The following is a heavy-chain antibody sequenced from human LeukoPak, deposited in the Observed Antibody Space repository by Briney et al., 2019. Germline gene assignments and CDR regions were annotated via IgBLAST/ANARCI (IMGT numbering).Heavy chain of an antibody. Sequence: PSGTLSLTCAVSGGSISGSNWWSWVRQPPGKGLEWIGGFYHSGSTNYNPSLKSRVTISVDKSKNQFSLKLSSVTAADTAVYYCARSRLRHCSSTSCYNWFDPWGQGTLVTVSS. CDR1: GGSISGSNW. V-gene: IGHV4-4*02. CDR3: ARSRLRHCSSTSCYNWFDP. CDR2: FYHSGST. J-gene: IGHJ5*02. D-gene: IGHD2-2*01.